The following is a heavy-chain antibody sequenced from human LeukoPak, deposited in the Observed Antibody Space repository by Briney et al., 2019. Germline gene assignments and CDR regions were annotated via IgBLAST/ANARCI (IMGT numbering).Heavy chain of an antibody. CDR2: INAGNGNT. Sequence: GASVKVSCKASGYTFTSYAMHWVRQAPGQRLEWMGWINAGNGNTKYSQKFQGRVTITRDTSASTAYMELSSLRSEDTAVYYCARMALWQWLWAYYFDYWGQGTLVTVSS. CDR1: GYTFTSYA. V-gene: IGHV1-3*01. CDR3: ARMALWQWLWAYYFDY. D-gene: IGHD6-19*01. J-gene: IGHJ4*02.